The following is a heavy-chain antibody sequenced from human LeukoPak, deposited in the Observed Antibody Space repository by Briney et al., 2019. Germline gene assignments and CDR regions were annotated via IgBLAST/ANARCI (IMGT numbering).Heavy chain of an antibody. CDR3: ARDGDVVVPAAMPLDY. V-gene: IGHV3-13*01. CDR2: IGTAGDI. Sequence: GGSLRLSCAASGFTFSNYDMHWVRQATGKGLEWVSGIGTAGDIYYPGSVKGRFTISRENAKNSLYLQMNSLRAGDTAVYYCARDGDVVVPAAMPLDYWGQGTLVTVSS. D-gene: IGHD2-2*01. CDR1: GFTFSNYD. J-gene: IGHJ4*02.